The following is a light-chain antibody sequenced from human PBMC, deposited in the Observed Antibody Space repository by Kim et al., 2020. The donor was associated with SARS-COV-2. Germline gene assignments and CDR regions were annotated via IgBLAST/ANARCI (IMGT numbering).Light chain of an antibody. V-gene: IGKV3D-15*03. J-gene: IGKJ2*01. CDR3: QQYNNWHPYT. CDR1: QSVSSN. Sequence: VSPGERATLSCRAGQSVSSNLAWYQQKPGQAPRLLIYGASIRATGIPARFSGSGSGTEFTLTISILQSEDFAVYYCQQYNNWHPYTFGQGTKLEI. CDR2: GAS.